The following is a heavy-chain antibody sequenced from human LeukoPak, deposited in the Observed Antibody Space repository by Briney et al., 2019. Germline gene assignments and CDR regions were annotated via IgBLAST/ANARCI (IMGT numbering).Heavy chain of an antibody. V-gene: IGHV3-23*01. CDR3: AKSRGSRDTAMVTGVFDY. Sequence: GGSLRLSCAASGFTFSSYAMSWVRQAPGKGLEWVSAISGSGGSTYYADSVKGRFTISRDNSKNTLYLQMNSLRAEDTAVYYCAKSRGSRDTAMVTGVFDYWGQGTLVIVSS. CDR2: ISGSGGST. J-gene: IGHJ4*02. D-gene: IGHD5-18*01. CDR1: GFTFSSYA.